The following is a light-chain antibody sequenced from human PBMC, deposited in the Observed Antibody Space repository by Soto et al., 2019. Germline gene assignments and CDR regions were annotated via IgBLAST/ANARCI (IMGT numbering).Light chain of an antibody. Sequence: QSVLTQPASVSGSPGQSITISCTGTSSDVGGYNYVSWYQQHPGKAPKVMIYEVANRPSGVSNRFSGSKSGNTASLTISGPKAGDGRNNSCSSFTTTHPWVSGGGP. CDR2: EVA. CDR1: SSDVGGYNY. V-gene: IGLV2-14*01. J-gene: IGLJ3*02. CDR3: SSFTTTHPWV.